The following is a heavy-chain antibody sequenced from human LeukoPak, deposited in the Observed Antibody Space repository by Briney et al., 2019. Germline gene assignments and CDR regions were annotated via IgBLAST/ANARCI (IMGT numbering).Heavy chain of an antibody. Sequence: PGTSLRLSCAASGFTFDGYAMHWVRQAPGKGLEWVSGISWNSGRIDYADSVKGRFTISRDNAKNSLYLQMNSLRAEDMALYYCAKDTSRWYYDSRGIGAFDIWGQGTMVTVSS. J-gene: IGHJ3*02. CDR1: GFTFDGYA. D-gene: IGHD3-22*01. V-gene: IGHV3-9*03. CDR3: AKDTSRWYYDSRGIGAFDI. CDR2: ISWNSGRI.